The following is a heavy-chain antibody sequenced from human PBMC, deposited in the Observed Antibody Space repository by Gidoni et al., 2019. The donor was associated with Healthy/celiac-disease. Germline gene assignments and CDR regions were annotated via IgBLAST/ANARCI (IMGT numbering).Heavy chain of an antibody. D-gene: IGHD3-10*01. CDR1: GGSFSGYY. J-gene: IGHJ4*02. V-gene: IGHV4-34*01. CDR2: INHSGST. CDR3: ARGRGVRGVIIDY. Sequence: QVQLQQWGAGLFTPSETLSLTCAVYGGSFSGYYWSWIRQPPGKGLEWIGEINHSGSTNYNPSLKSRVTISVDTSKNQFSLKLSSVTAADTAVYYCARGRGVRGVIIDYWGQGTLVTVSS.